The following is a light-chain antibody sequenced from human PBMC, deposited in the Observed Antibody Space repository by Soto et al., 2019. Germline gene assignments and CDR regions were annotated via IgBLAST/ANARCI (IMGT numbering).Light chain of an antibody. CDR3: LSADSGRTTSYRV. CDR2: KDS. V-gene: IGLV3-16*01. Sequence: SYELTQPPSVSVSLGQMARITCSGEGLPRKYAYWYQQKPGQPPVLVIHKDSERPSGIPERFSGSSSGTIATLTITAVQAEDEADYYCLSADSGRTTSYRVFGGGTKLIVL. CDR1: GLPRKY. J-gene: IGLJ3*02.